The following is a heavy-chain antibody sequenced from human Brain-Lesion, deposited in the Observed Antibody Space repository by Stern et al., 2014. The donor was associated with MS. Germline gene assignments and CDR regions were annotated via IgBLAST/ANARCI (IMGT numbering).Heavy chain of an antibody. CDR1: GYRFTSNW. J-gene: IGHJ4*02. Sequence: VQLGQSGAEVKKPGESLKLSCKGSGYRFTSNWIGWVRQMPGKGLEWMGIIWPGDSDTRYSPSFQGQVTISADKSISTAYLQWSSLQASDTAMYYCARRGDSSSSGFDYWGQGTLVIVSS. V-gene: IGHV5-51*01. CDR3: ARRGDSSSSGFDY. CDR2: IWPGDSDT. D-gene: IGHD6-6*01.